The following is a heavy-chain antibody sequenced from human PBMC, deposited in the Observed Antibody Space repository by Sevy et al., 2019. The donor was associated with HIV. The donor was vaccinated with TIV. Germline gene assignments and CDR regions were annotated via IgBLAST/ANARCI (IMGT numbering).Heavy chain of an antibody. V-gene: IGHV1-18*01. J-gene: IGHJ5*02. CDR3: ARSTQVAGRSNWFDP. CDR2: ISTYNTVR. Sequence: ASVKVSCKASGYTFTSYGISWVRQAPGQGLEWMGWISTYNTVRNSAQKFHDRVTMTIDTSTSTAYMELRGLGSDDTAVYYCARSTQVAGRSNWFDPWGQGTLVSVSS. D-gene: IGHD6-19*01. CDR1: GYTFTSYG.